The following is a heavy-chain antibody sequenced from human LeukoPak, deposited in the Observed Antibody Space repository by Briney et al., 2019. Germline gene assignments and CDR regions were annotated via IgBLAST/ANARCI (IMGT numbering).Heavy chain of an antibody. CDR2: IHTSGSN. D-gene: IGHD6-19*01. Sequence: SETLSLTCTVSGVSISNYHWSWIRQPAGKGLEWIGQIHTSGSNNYNPPLKRRVTMSIDTPENHLSLTIRSGTAADTAVYYCARRDIRSGWSFDDWGQGTLVTVSS. V-gene: IGHV4-4*07. CDR3: ARRDIRSGWSFDD. CDR1: GVSISNYH. J-gene: IGHJ4*02.